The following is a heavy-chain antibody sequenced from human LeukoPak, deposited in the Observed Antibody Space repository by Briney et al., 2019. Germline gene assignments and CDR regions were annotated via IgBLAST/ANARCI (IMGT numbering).Heavy chain of an antibody. D-gene: IGHD3-16*01. CDR2: SSGDGGSR. V-gene: IGHV3-23*01. CDR3: AVAYAGADQYYYGMDV. CDR1: GFTFS. J-gene: IGHJ6*02. Sequence: GGSLRLSCTASGFTFSMKWVRQAPGKGLEWVSPSSGDGGSRYYAASVKGRFTISRDKTSNSLYLKMNRLRTGDRVIDARAVAYAGADQYYYGMDVWGQGTTVTVSS.